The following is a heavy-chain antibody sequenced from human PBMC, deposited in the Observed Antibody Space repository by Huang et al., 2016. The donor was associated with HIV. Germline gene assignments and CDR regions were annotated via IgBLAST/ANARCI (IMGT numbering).Heavy chain of an antibody. V-gene: IGHV4-34*01. CDR1: GGSFSGLN. CDR2: INHSGRT. D-gene: IGHD3-16*01. CDR3: ARGRGDARGFLGLDS. Sequence: QVQLHQWGAGFLTPSETLSLTCGVYGGSFSGLNWTWLRQTPGKGLEWIGEINHSGRTDDRQSLNSRVTISLDTSTNQFSLRLRSVTAADTAVYYCARGRGDARGFLGLDSWGQGTLVTVSS. J-gene: IGHJ4*02.